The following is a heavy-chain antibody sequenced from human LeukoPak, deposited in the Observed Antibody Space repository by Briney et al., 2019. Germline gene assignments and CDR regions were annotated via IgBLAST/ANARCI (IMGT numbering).Heavy chain of an antibody. J-gene: IGHJ6*02. Sequence: ASVKVSCKASGYTFTGYCMHWVRQAPGQGLEWMGWINPNSGGTNYAQKFQGWVTMTRDTSISTAYMELSRLRSDDTAVYYCARGPPRIAAAGGAYYYGMDVWGQGTTVTVSS. CDR3: ARGPPRIAAAGGAYYYGMDV. CDR2: INPNSGGT. CDR1: GYTFTGYC. D-gene: IGHD6-13*01. V-gene: IGHV1-2*04.